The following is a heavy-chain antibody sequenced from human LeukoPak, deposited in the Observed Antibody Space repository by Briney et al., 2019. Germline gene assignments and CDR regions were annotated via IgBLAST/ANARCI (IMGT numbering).Heavy chain of an antibody. J-gene: IGHJ4*02. CDR3: ARLGRYCSGGSCYSGRRGLGYYFDY. Sequence: ASVKVSCKATSRISWVRQAPGQGLKWMGWISAYNGNTNYAQKFQGRVTMTRNTSISTAYMELSSLRSEDTAVYYCARLGRYCSGGSCYSGRRGLGYYFDYWGQGTLVTVSS. CDR2: ISAYNGNT. V-gene: IGHV1-18*01. D-gene: IGHD2-15*01. CDR1: TSR.